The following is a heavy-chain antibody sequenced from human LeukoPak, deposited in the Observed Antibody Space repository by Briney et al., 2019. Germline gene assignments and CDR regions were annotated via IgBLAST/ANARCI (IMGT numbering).Heavy chain of an antibody. CDR2: IYYSGST. Sequence: PSETLSLTCTVSGGSISGSYWSWIRQPPGKGLEWIAYIYYSGSTNYNPSLKSRVTISVDTSKNQFSLKLSSVTAADTAVYYCARGGVGSSARFPFDYWGQGTLVTVSS. CDR1: GGSISGSY. V-gene: IGHV4-59*01. J-gene: IGHJ4*02. CDR3: ARGGVGSSARFPFDY. D-gene: IGHD6-13*01.